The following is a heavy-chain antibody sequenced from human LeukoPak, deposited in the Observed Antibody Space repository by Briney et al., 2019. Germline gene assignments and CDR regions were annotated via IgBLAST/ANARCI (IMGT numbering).Heavy chain of an antibody. CDR3: ARERGGYID. J-gene: IGHJ4*02. D-gene: IGHD5-12*01. V-gene: IGHV4-59*11. CDR1: GGSISSHY. Sequence: RPSETLSLTCTVSGGSISSHYWSWIRQPPGKGLEWIGYIYYSGSTNYNPSLKSRVTISVDTSKNQFSLKLSSVTAADTAVYYCARERGGYIDWGQGTLVTVSS. CDR2: IYYSGST.